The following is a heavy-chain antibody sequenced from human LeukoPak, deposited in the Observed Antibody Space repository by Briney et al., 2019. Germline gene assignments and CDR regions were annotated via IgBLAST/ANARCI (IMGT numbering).Heavy chain of an antibody. D-gene: IGHD6-19*01. V-gene: IGHV1-2*02. CDR2: INPNSGGT. CDR1: GYNFTGYY. CDR3: ARGQPGIAVAGTVNYYYYGMDV. J-gene: IGHJ6*02. Sequence: ASVKVSCKASGYNFTGYYMHWVRQAPGQGLEWMGWINPNSGGTNYAQKFQGRVTMTRDTSISTAYMELSRLRSDDTAVYYCARGQPGIAVAGTVNYYYYGMDVWGQGTTVTVSS.